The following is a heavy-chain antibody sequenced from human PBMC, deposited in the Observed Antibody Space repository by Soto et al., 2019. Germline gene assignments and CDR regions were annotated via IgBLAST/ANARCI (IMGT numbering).Heavy chain of an antibody. CDR3: ASSEYSSLSSALGIDYYYMDV. CDR1: GGSISSSSYY. V-gene: IGHV4-39*01. CDR2: IYYSGST. Sequence: PSETLSLTCTVSGGSISSSSYYWGWIRQPPGKGLEWIGSIYYSGSTYYNPSLKSRVTISVDTSKNQFSLKLSSVTAADTAVYYCASSEYSSLSSALGIDYYYMDVWGKGTTVTVSS. J-gene: IGHJ6*03. D-gene: IGHD6-6*01.